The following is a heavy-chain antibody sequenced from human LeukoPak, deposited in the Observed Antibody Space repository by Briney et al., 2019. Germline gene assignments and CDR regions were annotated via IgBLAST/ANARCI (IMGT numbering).Heavy chain of an antibody. Sequence: ASVTVSCQASRYTFTSYRIRWLRQAPGQGLEWMGWISAYNGNTNYAQKLQDRVTMTTDTSTSTAYMELRSLRSDDTAVYYCARCIAGNWFDPWGQGTLVTVSS. V-gene: IGHV1-18*01. J-gene: IGHJ5*02. CDR3: ARCIAGNWFDP. D-gene: IGHD6-13*01. CDR2: ISAYNGNT. CDR1: RYTFTSYR.